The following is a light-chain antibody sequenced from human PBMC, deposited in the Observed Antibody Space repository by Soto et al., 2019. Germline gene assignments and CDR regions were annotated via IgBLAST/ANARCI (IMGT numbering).Light chain of an antibody. J-gene: IGLJ2*01. Sequence: QSALTQPASVSGSPGQSITISCTGTSSDVGGYNYVSWYQQHPGKAPELMILHVSNRPSGVSNRFSGSKSGNTASLTISGLQAEDEADYYCSSYTSSSTPVVFGGGTKLTVL. CDR1: SSDVGGYNY. CDR2: HVS. V-gene: IGLV2-14*01. CDR3: SSYTSSSTPVV.